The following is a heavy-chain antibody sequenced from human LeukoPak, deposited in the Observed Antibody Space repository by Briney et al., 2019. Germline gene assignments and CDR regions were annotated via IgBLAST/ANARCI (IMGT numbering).Heavy chain of an antibody. CDR3: ARSPYGDYAYFDY. D-gene: IGHD4-17*01. CDR2: IIPIFGTA. Sequence: SVKVSCKASRGTFSSYAISWVRQAPGQGLEWMGGIIPIFGTANYAQKFQGRVTITADESTSTAYMELSSLRSEDTAVYYCARSPYGDYAYFDYWGQGTLVTVSS. J-gene: IGHJ4*02. CDR1: RGTFSSYA. V-gene: IGHV1-69*01.